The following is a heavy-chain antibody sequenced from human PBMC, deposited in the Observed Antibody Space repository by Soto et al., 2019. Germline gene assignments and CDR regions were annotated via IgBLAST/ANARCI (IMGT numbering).Heavy chain of an antibody. CDR1: GGSVTDSY. Sequence: QVQLQESGPGLLKPSDTLSLTCSVSGGSVTDSYWSWIRQPPGGGLEWMAFIYHSGWSDYNHTLQSRVSLVVDTAKNSFAMWLSSVTAVDTAVYYCARVRVDTDYLYDFDHWGQGTLVTVSS. CDR2: IYHSGWS. CDR3: ARVRVDTDYLYDFDH. V-gene: IGHV4-59*02. J-gene: IGHJ4*01. D-gene: IGHD3-16*01.